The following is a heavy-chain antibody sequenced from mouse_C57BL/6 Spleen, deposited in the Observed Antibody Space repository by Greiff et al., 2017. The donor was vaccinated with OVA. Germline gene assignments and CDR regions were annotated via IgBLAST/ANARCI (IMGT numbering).Heavy chain of an antibody. D-gene: IGHD2-4*01. CDR2: INPNNGGT. CDR3: ARSNDYEWFAY. V-gene: IGHV1-18*01. J-gene: IGHJ3*01. Sequence: VQLQQSGPELVKPGASVKIPCKASGYTFTDYNMDWVKQSHGKSLEWIGDINPNNGGTIYNQKFKGKATLTVDKSSSTAYMELRSLTSEDTAVYYCARSNDYEWFAYWGQGTLVTVSA. CDR1: GYTFTDYN.